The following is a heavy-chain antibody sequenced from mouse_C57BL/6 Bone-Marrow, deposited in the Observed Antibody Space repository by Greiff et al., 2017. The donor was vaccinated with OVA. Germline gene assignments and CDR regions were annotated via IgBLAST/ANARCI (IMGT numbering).Heavy chain of an antibody. Sequence: EVKLVESGGGLVQPGGSLKLSCAASGFTFSDYYMYWVRQTPEKRLEWVAYISNGGGSTYYPDTVKGRFTISRDNAKNTLYLQMSRLKSEDTAMYYCARPPYYGSSPYAMDYWGQGTSVTVSS. V-gene: IGHV5-12*01. CDR1: GFTFSDYY. CDR3: ARPPYYGSSPYAMDY. D-gene: IGHD1-1*01. CDR2: ISNGGGST. J-gene: IGHJ4*01.